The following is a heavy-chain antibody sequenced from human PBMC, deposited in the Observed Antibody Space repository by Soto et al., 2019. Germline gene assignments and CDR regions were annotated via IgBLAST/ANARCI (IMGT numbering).Heavy chain of an antibody. Sequence: SETLSLTCTVSGGSISSSSYYWGWIRQPPGKGLEWIGSIYYSGSTYYNPSLKSRVTISVDTSKNQFSLKLSSVTAADTAVYYCARLLLNPRILDYWGQGTLVTASS. D-gene: IGHD3-10*01. CDR1: GGSISSSSYY. CDR3: ARLLLNPRILDY. CDR2: IYYSGST. J-gene: IGHJ4*02. V-gene: IGHV4-39*01.